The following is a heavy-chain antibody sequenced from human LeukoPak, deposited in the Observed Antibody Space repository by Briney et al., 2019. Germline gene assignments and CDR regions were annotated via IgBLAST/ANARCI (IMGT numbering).Heavy chain of an antibody. J-gene: IGHJ4*02. CDR1: GGSFSGYY. CDR3: ARGVPYYDSSGYYFG. Sequence: SGTLSLTCAVYGGSFSGYYWSWIRQPPGKGLEWIGEINHSGSTNYNPSLKSRVTISVDTSKNQFSLKLSSVTAADTAVYYCARGVPYYDSSGYYFGWGQGTLVTVSS. V-gene: IGHV4-34*01. D-gene: IGHD3-22*01. CDR2: INHSGST.